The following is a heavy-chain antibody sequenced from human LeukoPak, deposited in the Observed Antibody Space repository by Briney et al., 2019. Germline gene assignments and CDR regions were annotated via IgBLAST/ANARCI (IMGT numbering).Heavy chain of an antibody. Sequence: PGRSLRLSCAASGFTFDNYPMTWVRQLPGKGLEWVSVVSTNRVSTFYADSVKGRFSISRDNSKNMVYLQMNSLRVEDTPVYYCARSTRYCTGGTCNSFDYWGQGTQVSVSS. J-gene: IGHJ4*02. CDR3: ARSTRYCTGGTCNSFDY. V-gene: IGHV3-23*01. CDR2: VSTNRVST. D-gene: IGHD2-15*01. CDR1: GFTFDNYP.